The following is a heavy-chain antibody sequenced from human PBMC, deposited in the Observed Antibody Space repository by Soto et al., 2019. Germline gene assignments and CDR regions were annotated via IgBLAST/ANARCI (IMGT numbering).Heavy chain of an antibody. V-gene: IGHV1-69*13. CDR2: IIPIFGTA. Sequence: SVKVSCKASGGTFSSYAISWVRQAPGQGLEWMGGIIPIFGTANYAQKFQGRVTITADESTSTAYMELSSLRSEDTAVYYCARDKAQGGYCFYWGQGTLATVSS. CDR1: GGTFSSYA. D-gene: IGHD3-22*01. J-gene: IGHJ4*02. CDR3: ARDKAQGGYCFY.